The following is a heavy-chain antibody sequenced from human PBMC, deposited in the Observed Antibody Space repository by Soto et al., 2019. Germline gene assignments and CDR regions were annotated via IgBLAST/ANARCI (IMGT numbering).Heavy chain of an antibody. Sequence: SETLSLTCTVSGGSISSGGYYWSWIRQHPGKGLEWIGYIYYSGSTYYNPSLKSRVTISVDTSKNQFSLKLSSVTAADTAVHYCARDPLSFDYGSGSYFFAAFDIWGQGTMVTVSS. V-gene: IGHV4-31*03. D-gene: IGHD3-10*01. J-gene: IGHJ3*02. CDR1: GGSISSGGYY. CDR2: IYYSGST. CDR3: ARDPLSFDYGSGSYFFAAFDI.